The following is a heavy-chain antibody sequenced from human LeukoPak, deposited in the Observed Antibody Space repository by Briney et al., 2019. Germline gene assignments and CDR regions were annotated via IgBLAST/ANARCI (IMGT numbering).Heavy chain of an antibody. D-gene: IGHD6-13*01. CDR3: AKRAIVAAVKYFDY. Sequence: PGGSVRLSCAASGFIFTTYSMSWVRHPPGKWLECDSSITDSGSGTYHADSVKGRFTISRDNSKNTLYLQMNSLRAEDTAVYYCAKRAIVAAVKYFDYWGQGTLVTVSS. J-gene: IGHJ4*02. CDR2: ITDSGSGT. V-gene: IGHV3-23*01. CDR1: GFIFTTYS.